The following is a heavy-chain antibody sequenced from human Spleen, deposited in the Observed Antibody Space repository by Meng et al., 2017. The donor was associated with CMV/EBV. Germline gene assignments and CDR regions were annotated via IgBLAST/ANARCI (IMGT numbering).Heavy chain of an antibody. CDR3: ATPRAGFASGWSFDY. CDR1: GGSISSSSYY. CDR2: LYQSGST. V-gene: IGHV4-39*07. D-gene: IGHD6-19*01. J-gene: IGHJ4*02. Sequence: SETLSLTCSVSGGSISSSSYYWGWIRQPPGKGLEWIGSLYQSGSTFYNPSLKSRVTISVDTSKNHFSLKLSSVTAADTAAYYCATPRAGFASGWSFDYWGQGALVTVSS.